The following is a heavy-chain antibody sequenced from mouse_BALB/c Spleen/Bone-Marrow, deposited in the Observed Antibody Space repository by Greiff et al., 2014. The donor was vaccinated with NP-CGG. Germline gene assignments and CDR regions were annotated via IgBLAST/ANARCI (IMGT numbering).Heavy chain of an antibody. Sequence: IGYIDPFNGGISYNQKFKGKATLAVDKSSSTAYMHXXXLASEDSAVYYCARNYYGYAMDYWGQGTSVTVSS. CDR3: ARNYYGYAMDY. V-gene: IGHV1-28*01. J-gene: IGHJ4*01. D-gene: IGHD1-1*01. CDR2: IDPFNGGI.